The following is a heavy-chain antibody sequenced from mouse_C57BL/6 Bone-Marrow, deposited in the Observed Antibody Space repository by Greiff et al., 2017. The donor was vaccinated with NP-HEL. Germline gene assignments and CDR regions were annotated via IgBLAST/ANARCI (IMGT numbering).Heavy chain of an antibody. J-gene: IGHJ3*01. CDR2: IYPGDGDT. CDR1: GYAFSSSW. Sequence: VQLQQSGPELVKPGASVKISCKASGYAFSSSWMNWVKQRPGKGLEWIGRIYPGDGDTNYNGKFKGKATLTADKSSSTAYMQLSSLTSEDSAVDFCARPFYYGNPAWFAYWGQGTLVTVSA. D-gene: IGHD2-1*01. V-gene: IGHV1-82*01. CDR3: ARPFYYGNPAWFAY.